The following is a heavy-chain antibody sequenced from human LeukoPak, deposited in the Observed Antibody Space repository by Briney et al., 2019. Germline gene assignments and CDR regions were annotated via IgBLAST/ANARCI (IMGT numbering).Heavy chain of an antibody. CDR2: SSTNSDNA. J-gene: IGHJ4*02. CDR1: GYTFSNYG. V-gene: IGHV1-18*01. Sequence: GASVKVSCKASGYTFSNYGIHWVRQAPGQGLEWMGWSSTNSDNANYAQKFQGRVTMTTDTSTSTAYMGLRSLRSDDTAVYYCARDGTSTDDYWGQGTAVTVSS. D-gene: IGHD1-7*01. CDR3: ARDGTSTDDY.